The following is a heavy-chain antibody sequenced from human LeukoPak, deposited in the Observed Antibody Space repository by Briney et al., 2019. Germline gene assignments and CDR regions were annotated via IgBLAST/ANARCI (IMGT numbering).Heavy chain of an antibody. J-gene: IGHJ4*02. V-gene: IGHV4-61*01. CDR1: GGSVSSGSYY. CDR3: ARGYRSYYYDSSGYYH. Sequence: SETLSLTCTVSGGSVSSGSYYWSWIRQPPGKGLEWIGYIYYSGSTNYNPSLKSRVTISVDTSKNQFSLKLSSVTAADTAVYYCARGYRSYYYDSSGYYHWGQGALVTVSS. D-gene: IGHD3-22*01. CDR2: IYYSGST.